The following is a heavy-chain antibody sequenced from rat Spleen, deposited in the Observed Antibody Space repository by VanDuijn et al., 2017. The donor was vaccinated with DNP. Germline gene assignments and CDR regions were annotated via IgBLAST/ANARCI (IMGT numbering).Heavy chain of an antibody. CDR1: GFTFSNYD. CDR2: ISTSGGTT. D-gene: IGHD1-10*01. CDR3: TSGNHNYY. J-gene: IGHJ2*01. V-gene: IGHV5-27*01. Sequence: EVQLVESGGGLVQPGRSLNLSCAASGFTFSNYDMAWVRQAPKKGLEWVATISTSGGTTYYRDSVKGRFTISRNDAKNTLYLQMDSLRPEDTATYYCTSGNHNYYWGQGVMVTVSS.